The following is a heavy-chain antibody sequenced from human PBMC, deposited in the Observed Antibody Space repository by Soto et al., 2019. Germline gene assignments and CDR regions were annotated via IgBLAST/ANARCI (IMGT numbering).Heavy chain of an antibody. J-gene: IGHJ6*02. CDR3: AGGTTVTTPYYYYYGMDV. V-gene: IGHV1-69*01. D-gene: IGHD4-17*01. Sequence: QVQLVQSGAEVKKPGSSVKVSCKASGGTFSSYAISWVRQAPGQGLEWMGGIIPIFGTANYAQKFQGRVTITADESTSTGYMELSSLRSEDTAVYYCAGGTTVTTPYYYYYGMDVWGQGTTVTVSS. CDR2: IIPIFGTA. CDR1: GGTFSSYA.